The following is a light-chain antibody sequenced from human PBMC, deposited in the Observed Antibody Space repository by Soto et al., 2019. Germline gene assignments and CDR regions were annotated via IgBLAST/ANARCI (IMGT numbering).Light chain of an antibody. CDR1: SSDVGGYNY. V-gene: IGLV2-14*03. Sequence: QSALTQPASVSGSPGQSITVSCIGTSSDVGGYNYVSWYQQHPGKAPKLMIHDVSDRPSGVSNRFSASKSGNTASLTISGLQAEDGAYYYCSSYESGDTQVFGGGTKLTFL. CDR2: DVS. CDR3: SSYESGDTQV. J-gene: IGLJ2*01.